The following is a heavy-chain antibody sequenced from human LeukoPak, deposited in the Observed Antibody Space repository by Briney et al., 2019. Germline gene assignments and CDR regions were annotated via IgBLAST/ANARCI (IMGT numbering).Heavy chain of an antibody. CDR1: GYSITSGYN. CDR3: VRYCSSTTCYTRAVDY. CDR2: IYHSGSA. Sequence: KPSETLSLTCTVSGYSITSGYNWAWIRQPPGKVLEWIGSIYHSGSAYYNPSLKSRVTISVDTSKNRFSLKLSSVTAADTAVYYCVRYCSSTTCYTRAVDYWGQGTLVTVSS. D-gene: IGHD2-2*02. V-gene: IGHV4-38-2*02. J-gene: IGHJ4*02.